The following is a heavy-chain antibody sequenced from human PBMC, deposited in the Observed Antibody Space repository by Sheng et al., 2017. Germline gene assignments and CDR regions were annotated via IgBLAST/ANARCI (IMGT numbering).Heavy chain of an antibody. CDR3: ASRWEWELPIDY. Sequence: QVQLQESGPGLVKPSETLSLTCAVSGYSISSGYYWGWIRQPPGKGLEWIGSIYHSGSTYYNPSLKSRVTISVDTSKNQFSLKLSSVTAADTAVYYCASRWEWELPIDYWGQGTLVTVSS. CDR2: IYHSGST. V-gene: IGHV4-38-2*01. CDR1: GYSISSGYY. D-gene: IGHD1-26*01. J-gene: IGHJ4*02.